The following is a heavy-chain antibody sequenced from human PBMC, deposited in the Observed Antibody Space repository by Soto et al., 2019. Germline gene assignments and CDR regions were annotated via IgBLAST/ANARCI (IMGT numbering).Heavy chain of an antibody. J-gene: IGHJ4*02. CDR3: ARDRGYSSSWLDY. Sequence: QVQLVESGGGVVQPGRSLRLSCAASGFTFSSYGMHWVRQAPGKGLEWVAVIWYDGSNKYYADSVKGRFTISRDNSKNTLYLKMNSLRAEDTAVYYCARDRGYSSSWLDYWGQGTLVTVSS. CDR1: GFTFSSYG. V-gene: IGHV3-33*01. CDR2: IWYDGSNK. D-gene: IGHD6-13*01.